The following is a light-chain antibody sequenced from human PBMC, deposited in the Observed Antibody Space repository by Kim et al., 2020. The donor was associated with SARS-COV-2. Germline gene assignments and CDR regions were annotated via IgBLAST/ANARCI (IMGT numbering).Light chain of an antibody. J-gene: IGLJ3*02. CDR3: QTWGTGIQGV. CDR2: VNSDGSH. V-gene: IGLV4-69*01. Sequence: VKLTCTLRSGHSNYAIAWHQQQPEKGPRYLMKVNSDGSHTKGDGIPDRFSGSSSGAERYLAISSLQSEDEADYYCQTWGTGIQGVFGGGTQLTVL. CDR1: SGHSNYA.